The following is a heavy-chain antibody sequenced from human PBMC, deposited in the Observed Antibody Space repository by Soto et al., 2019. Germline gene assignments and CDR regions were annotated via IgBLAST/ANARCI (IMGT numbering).Heavy chain of an antibody. V-gene: IGHV4-59*11. CDR2: IYYTGNT. J-gene: IGHJ4*02. CDR1: GGSINNHY. D-gene: IGHD1-20*01. Sequence: QVHLQESGPGLVKPSETLSLTCTVSGGSINNHYWSWIRQPPGKGLEWIGYIYYTGNTNYNPSLTRRVTMSVDTSKNRVSPNLTSLPAADTAIYYCARANWYAEYWGQGTLVTVSS. CDR3: ARANWYAEY.